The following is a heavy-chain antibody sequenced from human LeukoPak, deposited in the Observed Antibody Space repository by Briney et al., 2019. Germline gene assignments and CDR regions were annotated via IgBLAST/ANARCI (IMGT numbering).Heavy chain of an antibody. CDR3: ARAGYSYGYLGYFDY. J-gene: IGHJ4*02. CDR1: RYIFTGYY. Sequence: GASVKVSCKASRYIFTGYYMHWVRQAPGQGLEWMGWISAYNGNTNYAQKFQGRVTMTTDTSTSTGYMELRSLRSDDTAVYYCARAGYSYGYLGYFDYWGQGTLVTVSS. CDR2: ISAYNGNT. V-gene: IGHV1-18*04. D-gene: IGHD5-18*01.